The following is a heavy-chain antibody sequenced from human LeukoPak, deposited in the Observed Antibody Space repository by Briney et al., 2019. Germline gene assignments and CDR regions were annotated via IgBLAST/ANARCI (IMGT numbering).Heavy chain of an antibody. D-gene: IGHD5-12*01. CDR2: INPNSGGT. CDR1: GYTFTGYY. Sequence: ASVKVSCKASGYTFTGYYMHWVRQAPGQGLEWMGWINPNSGGTNYAQKFQGRVTMTRDTSISTAYMELSRLRSDDTAVYYCATVGYSGYVYYFDYWGQGTLVTVSS. CDR3: ATVGYSGYVYYFDY. J-gene: IGHJ4*02. V-gene: IGHV1-2*02.